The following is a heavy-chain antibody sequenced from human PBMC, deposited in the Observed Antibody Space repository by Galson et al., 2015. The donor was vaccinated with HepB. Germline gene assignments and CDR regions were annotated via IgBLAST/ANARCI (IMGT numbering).Heavy chain of an antibody. CDR1: GGTFSSYA. CDR3: ARDQIVVVPAATTNRQPDYYYYYMDV. D-gene: IGHD2-2*01. Sequence: SVKVSCKASGGTFSSYAISWVRQAPGQGLEWMGGIIPIFGTANYAQKFQGRVTITADESTSTAYMELSSLRSEDTAVYYCARDQIVVVPAATTNRQPDYYYYYMDVWGKGTTVTVSS. V-gene: IGHV1-69*13. J-gene: IGHJ6*03. CDR2: IIPIFGTA.